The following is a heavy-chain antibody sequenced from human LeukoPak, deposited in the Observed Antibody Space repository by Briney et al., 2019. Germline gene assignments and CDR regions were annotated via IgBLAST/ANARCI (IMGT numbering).Heavy chain of an antibody. CDR2: IYTDGRT. Sequence: GGSLRLSCAASGFTVSSNYMGWVRQAPGKGLEWVSVIYTDGRTYSADSMKGRFTLSRDNSKNTLYLQTSSLRAEDTAVYYCARRRAASWPFDSWGQGTLVTVSS. CDR1: GFTVSSNY. V-gene: IGHV3-66*04. CDR3: ARRRAASWPFDS. D-gene: IGHD6-13*01. J-gene: IGHJ4*02.